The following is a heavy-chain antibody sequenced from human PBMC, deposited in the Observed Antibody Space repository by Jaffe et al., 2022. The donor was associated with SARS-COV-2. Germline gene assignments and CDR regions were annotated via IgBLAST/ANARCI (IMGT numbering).Heavy chain of an antibody. CDR3: ARGPDVYYYGMDV. CDR2: INPSGGNT. CDR1: GYILTNYY. Sequence: QVQLVQSGAEVKKPGASVKVSCKASGYILTNYYIYWVRQAPGQGLEWMGIINPSGGNTTYAQKFQGRVTMTSDTSTSTVYMELSSLRSEDAAVYFCARGPDVYYYGMDVWGQGTTVTVSS. J-gene: IGHJ6*02. V-gene: IGHV1-46*01. D-gene: IGHD3-10*01.